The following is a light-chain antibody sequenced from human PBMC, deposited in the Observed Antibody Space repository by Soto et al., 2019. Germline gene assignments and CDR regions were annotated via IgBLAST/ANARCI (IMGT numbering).Light chain of an antibody. V-gene: IGKV2-28*01. Sequence: DIVMTQSPLSLPVTPGEPASISCRSSQSLLHSNGYNYLDWYLQKPGQSPQLLIYLGSNRASGVXDXXSGSGSGTDFRLKISRVEAEDVGVYYCMQALQTPLTFGGGTKVEIK. J-gene: IGKJ4*01. CDR1: QSLLHSNGYNY. CDR3: MQALQTPLT. CDR2: LGS.